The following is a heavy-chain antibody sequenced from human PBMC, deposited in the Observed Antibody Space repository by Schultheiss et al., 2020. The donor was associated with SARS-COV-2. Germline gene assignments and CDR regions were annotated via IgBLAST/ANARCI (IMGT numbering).Heavy chain of an antibody. Sequence: GGSLRLSCAASGFTFDDYAMHWVRQAPGKGLEWVSGISWNSGTLVYADSVKGRFTISRDNAKNSLYLQMNSLRAEDTAVYYCARDRLEGGLDYWGQGTLVTVSS. J-gene: IGHJ4*02. D-gene: IGHD2-15*01. V-gene: IGHV3-9*01. CDR2: ISWNSGTL. CDR3: ARDRLEGGLDY. CDR1: GFTFDDYA.